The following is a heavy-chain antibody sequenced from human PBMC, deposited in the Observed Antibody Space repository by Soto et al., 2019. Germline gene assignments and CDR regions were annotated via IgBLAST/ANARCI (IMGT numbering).Heavy chain of an antibody. CDR3: ARCRSTMVRGVTGDPYYYGMDV. Sequence: GESLKISCKGSGYSFTSYWIGWVRQMPGKGLEWMGIIYPGDSDTRYSPSFQGQVTISADKSISTAYLQWSSLKASDTAMYYCARCRSTMVRGVTGDPYYYGMDVWGQGTTVTVSS. CDR2: IYPGDSDT. J-gene: IGHJ6*02. D-gene: IGHD3-10*01. CDR1: GYSFTSYW. V-gene: IGHV5-51*01.